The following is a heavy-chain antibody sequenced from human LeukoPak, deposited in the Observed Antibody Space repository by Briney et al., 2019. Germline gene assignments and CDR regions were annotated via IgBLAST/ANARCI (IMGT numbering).Heavy chain of an antibody. J-gene: IGHJ4*02. CDR3: ARDRKAARNPDY. D-gene: IGHD6-6*01. CDR1: GFTFSTYA. V-gene: IGHV3-30-3*01. CDR2: ISYDGSNK. Sequence: PGGSLRLSCAASGFTFSTYAMHWVRQAPGKGLEWVAVISYDGSNKYYADSVKGRFTISRDNSKTTLYLQMNSLRAEDTAVYYCARDRKAARNPDYWGQGTLVTVSS.